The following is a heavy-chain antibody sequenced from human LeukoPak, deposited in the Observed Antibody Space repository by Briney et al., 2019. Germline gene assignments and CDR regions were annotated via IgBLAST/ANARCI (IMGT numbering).Heavy chain of an antibody. CDR1: GYSFTSYW. CDR3: ARSLYYYGSGSANRLRYYYMDV. CDR2: IYPGDSDT. V-gene: IGHV5-51*01. J-gene: IGHJ6*03. D-gene: IGHD3-10*01. Sequence: GESLKISCKGSGYSFTSYWIGWVRQMPGKGLEWMGIIYPGDSDTRYSPSFQGQVTISADKSISTAYLQWSSLKASDTAMYYCARSLYYYGSGSANRLRYYYMDVWGKGTTVTVSS.